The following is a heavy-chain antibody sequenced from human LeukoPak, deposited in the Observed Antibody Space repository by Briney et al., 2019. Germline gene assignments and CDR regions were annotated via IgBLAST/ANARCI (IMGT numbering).Heavy chain of an antibody. V-gene: IGHV4-61*02. CDR1: GGSISSGSYY. Sequence: PSQTLSLTCTDSGGSISSGSYYWSWIRQPAGKGLEWIGRIYTSGSTNYNPSLKSRVTISVDTSKNQFSLKLSSVTAADTAVYYCARGEAAAGVYWYFDLWGRGSLVTVSS. D-gene: IGHD6-13*01. J-gene: IGHJ2*01. CDR3: ARGEAAAGVYWYFDL. CDR2: IYTSGST.